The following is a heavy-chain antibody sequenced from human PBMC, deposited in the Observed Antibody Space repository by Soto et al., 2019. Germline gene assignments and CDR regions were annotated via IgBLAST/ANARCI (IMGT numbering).Heavy chain of an antibody. D-gene: IGHD3-10*01. Sequence: GGSLRLSCAASGLTFSSYAMSWVRQAPGKGLEWVSAISGSGGSTYYADSVKGRFTISRDNSKNTLYLQMNSLRAEDTAVYYCAKGDPGSYYNPGFLVWGQGTLVTVSS. CDR1: GLTFSSYA. V-gene: IGHV3-23*01. J-gene: IGHJ4*02. CDR2: ISGSGGST. CDR3: AKGDPGSYYNPGFLV.